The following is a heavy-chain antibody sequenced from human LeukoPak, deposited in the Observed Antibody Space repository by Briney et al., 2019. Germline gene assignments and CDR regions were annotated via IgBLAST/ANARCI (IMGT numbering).Heavy chain of an antibody. Sequence: GGSLRLSCAASGFTVSSNYMSWVRQAPGKGLEWVSVIYSGGSTYYADSVKGRFTISRDNSKNTLYLQMNSLRAEDTALYYCAKDIWSSNGCQEFDYWGQGTLVTVSS. CDR3: AKDIWSSNGCQEFDY. J-gene: IGHJ4*02. D-gene: IGHD2-8*01. CDR1: GFTVSSNY. CDR2: IYSGGST. V-gene: IGHV3-53*05.